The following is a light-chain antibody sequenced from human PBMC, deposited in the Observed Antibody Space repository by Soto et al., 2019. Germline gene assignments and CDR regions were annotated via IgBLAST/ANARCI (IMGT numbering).Light chain of an antibody. CDR2: EVN. J-gene: IGLJ1*01. V-gene: IGLV2-18*02. Sequence: QSVLTQPPSVSGPPGQSVAISCPGTSSEVGSYNRVSWYQQSPGTAPKLMIYEVNNRPSGVPDRFSGSKSGNTASLTISVLQAEDEADYYRSSYTSSSTYIFGTGTKVTVL. CDR3: SSYTSSSTYI. CDR1: SSEVGSYNR.